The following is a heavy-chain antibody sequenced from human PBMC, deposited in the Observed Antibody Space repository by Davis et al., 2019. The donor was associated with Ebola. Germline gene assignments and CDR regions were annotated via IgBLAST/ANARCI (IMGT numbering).Heavy chain of an antibody. J-gene: IGHJ3*02. D-gene: IGHD6-19*01. CDR1: GFTFSGNW. CDR2: ISSSSSYI. CDR3: VRVSRNIATGWYRFDAFDI. Sequence: GGSLRLSCAASGFTFSGNWMNWVRQAPGKGLEWVSSISSSSSYIYYADSVKGRFTISRDNAKNSLYLQMNSLRAEDTAIYYCVRVSRNIATGWYRFDAFDIWGQGTLVTVSS. V-gene: IGHV3-21*01.